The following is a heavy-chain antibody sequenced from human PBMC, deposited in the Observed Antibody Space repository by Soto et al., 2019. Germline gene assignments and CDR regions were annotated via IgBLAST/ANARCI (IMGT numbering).Heavy chain of an antibody. J-gene: IGHJ6*02. CDR1: GFTFSSYW. V-gene: IGHV3-7*01. CDR3: ARDHGPSYGYGYYYYGMDV. Sequence: GGSLRLSCAASGFTFSSYWMSWVRQARGKRLEWVANRKQDGSEKDDVDSVKGRFTISRDNAKNSLYLQMNSLRAEDTAVYYCARDHGPSYGYGYYYYGMDVSGQGTTVTVSS. D-gene: IGHD5-18*01. CDR2: RKQDGSEK.